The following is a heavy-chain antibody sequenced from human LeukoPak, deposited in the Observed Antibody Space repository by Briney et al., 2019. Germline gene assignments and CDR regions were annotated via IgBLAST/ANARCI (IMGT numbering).Heavy chain of an antibody. J-gene: IGHJ2*01. CDR2: MSYDGSNK. CDR3: ARLNEVTKYWYFDL. Sequence: GRSLRLSCAASGFTFSSYGMHWVRQAPGKGLEWVAVMSYDGSNKYYADSVKGRFTISRDNSKNTLYLQMNSLRAEDTAVYYCARLNEVTKYWYFDLWGRGTLVTVSS. CDR1: GFTFSSYG. V-gene: IGHV3-30*03. D-gene: IGHD4-17*01.